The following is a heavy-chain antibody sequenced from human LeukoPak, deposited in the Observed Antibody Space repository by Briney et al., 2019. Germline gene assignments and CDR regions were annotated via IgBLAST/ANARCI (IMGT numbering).Heavy chain of an antibody. CDR3: AREGRYCSGGSCFDAFDI. CDR1: GGSISSYY. Sequence: PSETLSLTCTVSGGSISSYYWSWIRQPPGKGLEWIGYIYYSGSTNYNPSLKSRVTISVDTSKHQFSLKLSSVTAADTAVYYCAREGRYCSGGSCFDAFDIWGQGTMVTVSS. D-gene: IGHD2-15*01. J-gene: IGHJ3*02. CDR2: IYYSGST. V-gene: IGHV4-59*01.